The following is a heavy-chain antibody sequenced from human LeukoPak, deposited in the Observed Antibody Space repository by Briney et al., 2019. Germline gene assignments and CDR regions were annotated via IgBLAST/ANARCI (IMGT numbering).Heavy chain of an antibody. J-gene: IGHJ5*02. Sequence: ASVKVSCKASGYTFTGSYLHWVRQAPGQGLEWMGWISAYNGNTNYAQKLQGRVTMTTDTSTSTAYMELRSLRSDDTAVYYCAREGYYYDSSGYYNWFDPWGQGTLVTVSS. CDR3: AREGYYYDSSGYYNWFDP. D-gene: IGHD3-22*01. V-gene: IGHV1-18*04. CDR2: ISAYNGNT. CDR1: GYTFTGSY.